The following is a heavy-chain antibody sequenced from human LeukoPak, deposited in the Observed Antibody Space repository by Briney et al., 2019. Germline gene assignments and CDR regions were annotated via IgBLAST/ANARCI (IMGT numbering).Heavy chain of an antibody. V-gene: IGHV4-59*01. J-gene: IGHJ5*02. CDR2: IYYSGST. Sequence: SSETLSLTCTVSGGSISSYYWSWIRQPPGKGLEWIGYIYYSGSTNYNPSLKSRVTISVDTSKNQFSLKLSSVTAADTAVYYCAKRSGGYFSGWFDPWGQGTLVTVSS. CDR1: GGSISSYY. D-gene: IGHD1-26*01. CDR3: AKRSGGYFSGWFDP.